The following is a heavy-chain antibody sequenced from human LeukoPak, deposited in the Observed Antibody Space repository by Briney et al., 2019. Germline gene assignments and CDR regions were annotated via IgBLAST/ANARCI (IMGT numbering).Heavy chain of an antibody. CDR1: GYTLTELS. V-gene: IGHV1-24*01. J-gene: IGHJ4*02. Sequence: ASVKVSCKVSGYTLTELSMHSVRQAPGKGLEWMGGFDPEDGETIYAQKFQGRVTMTEDTSTDTAYMELSSLRSEDTAVYYCATECSGGSCSSFDYWGQGTLVTVSS. CDR3: ATECSGGSCSSFDY. D-gene: IGHD2-15*01. CDR2: FDPEDGET.